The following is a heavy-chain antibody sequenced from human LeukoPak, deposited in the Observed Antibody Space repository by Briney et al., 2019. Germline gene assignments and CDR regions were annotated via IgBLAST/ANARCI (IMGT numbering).Heavy chain of an antibody. CDR2: INHSGGT. D-gene: IGHD6-13*01. V-gene: IGHV4-34*01. Sequence: SETLSLTCAVYGGSFSGYYWSWIRQPPGKGLEWIEEINHSGGTNYKPSLKSRVTVSVDTSKNQFSLKLSSVTAADTAVYYCAAADPGRYFDYWGQGTLVTVSS. CDR3: AAADPGRYFDY. J-gene: IGHJ4*02. CDR1: GGSFSGYY.